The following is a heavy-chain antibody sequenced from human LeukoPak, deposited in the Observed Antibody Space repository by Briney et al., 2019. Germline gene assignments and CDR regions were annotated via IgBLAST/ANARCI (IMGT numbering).Heavy chain of an antibody. CDR1: GFTFSSYA. D-gene: IGHD6-13*01. CDR2: ISYDGSNK. CDR3: ARDRVWFGSSWQLDY. J-gene: IGHJ4*02. Sequence: GGSLRLSCAASGFTFSSYAMHWVRQAPGKGLEWVAVISYDGSNKYYADSVKGRFTISRDNSKNTPYLQMNSLRAEDTAVYYCARDRVWFGSSWQLDYWGQGTLVTVSS. V-gene: IGHV3-30-3*01.